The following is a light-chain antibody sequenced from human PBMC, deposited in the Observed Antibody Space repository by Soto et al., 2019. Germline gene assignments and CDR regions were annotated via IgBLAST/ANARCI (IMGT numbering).Light chain of an antibody. CDR3: GSWDSRLSVHV. J-gene: IGLJ1*01. Sequence: QSVLTQPPSVSAAPGQKVTISCSGNSSNIGGNSVSWYQQLPGTAPKLLSYDDNKRPSGIPDRFAGSRSGTSATLGITGCQTGDEADYYCGSWDSRLSVHVCGSGTTLSVL. CDR2: DDN. CDR1: SSNIGGNS. V-gene: IGLV1-51*01.